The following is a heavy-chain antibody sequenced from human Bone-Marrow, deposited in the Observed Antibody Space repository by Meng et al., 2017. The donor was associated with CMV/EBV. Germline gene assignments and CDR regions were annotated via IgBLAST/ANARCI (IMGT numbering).Heavy chain of an antibody. D-gene: IGHD3-3*01. CDR1: GFSFSDYS. CDR2: ISSSSSKI. J-gene: IGHJ3*02. Sequence: GGPLRLSCAASGFSFSDYSMNWVRQAPGKGLEWVLYISSSSSKIYYADSVKGRFTISRDNAKNSLYLQMNSLRAEDTAVYYCAREDLNYDFWSGYRTATFDIWGQGTMVTVSS. V-gene: IGHV3-48*04. CDR3: AREDLNYDFWSGYRTATFDI.